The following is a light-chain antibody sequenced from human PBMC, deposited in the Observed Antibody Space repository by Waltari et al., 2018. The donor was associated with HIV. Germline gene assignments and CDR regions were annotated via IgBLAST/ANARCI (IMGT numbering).Light chain of an antibody. CDR3: QQYDSSPPGT. Sequence: EIVLTQSPGTLSLSPGERATLSCRASRSVSSSHLAWYQQKPGQAPRLLLYGASTRATGIPDRFSGSGSGTEFTLTVSRLEPEDFAVYYCQQYDSSPPGTFGQGTNVEIK. CDR2: GAS. J-gene: IGKJ1*01. V-gene: IGKV3-20*01. CDR1: RSVSSSH.